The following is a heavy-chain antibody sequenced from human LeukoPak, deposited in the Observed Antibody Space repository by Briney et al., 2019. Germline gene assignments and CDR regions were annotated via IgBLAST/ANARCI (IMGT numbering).Heavy chain of an antibody. V-gene: IGHV3-48*03. D-gene: IGHD3-10*02. CDR1: GFTFSSYE. CDR3: AELGITMIGGV. Sequence: GRSLRLSCAASGFTFSSYEMNWVRQAPGKGLEWVSYISSSGSTIYYADSVKGRFTISRDNAKNSLYLQMNSLRADDTDVYYCAELGITMIGGVWGKGTTVTISS. CDR2: ISSSGSTI. J-gene: IGHJ6*04.